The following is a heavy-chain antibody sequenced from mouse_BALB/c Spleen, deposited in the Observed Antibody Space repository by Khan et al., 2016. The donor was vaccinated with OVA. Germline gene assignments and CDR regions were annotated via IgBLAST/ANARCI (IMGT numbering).Heavy chain of an antibody. CDR3: ERGSYGNPFSY. CDR1: GFTFSDYY. Sequence: EVELVESGGGLVKPGGSLKLSCAASGFTFSDYYMYWVRQTPEKRLEWVATISDGGSYTYYPDSVKGRITISRDAAKHDLYMQMSSLTSDDTAIYYLERGSYGNPFSYWGQGTLVTVSA. CDR2: ISDGGSYT. J-gene: IGHJ3*01. V-gene: IGHV5-4*02. D-gene: IGHD2-1*01.